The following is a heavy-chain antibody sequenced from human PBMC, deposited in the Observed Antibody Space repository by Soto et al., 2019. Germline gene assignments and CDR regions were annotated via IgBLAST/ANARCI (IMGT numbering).Heavy chain of an antibody. J-gene: IGHJ4*02. CDR3: ARALGLEPAVDYFDY. Sequence: ASVKVSCKASGYTFTSYAMHWVRQAPGQRLEWMGWINAGNGNTKYSQKFQGRVTITRDTSASTAYMELSSLRSEDTAVYYCARALGLEPAVDYFDYWGQGTLVTVSS. D-gene: IGHD1-1*01. CDR2: INAGNGNT. CDR1: GYTFTSYA. V-gene: IGHV1-3*01.